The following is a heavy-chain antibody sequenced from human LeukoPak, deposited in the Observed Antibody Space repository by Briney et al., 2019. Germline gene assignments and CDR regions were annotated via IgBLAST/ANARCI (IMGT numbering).Heavy chain of an antibody. Sequence: SETLSLTCTVSGGSISSYYWSWIRQPPGKGLELIGYIYYSGSTNYNPSLKSRVTISVDTSKNQFSLKLSSVTAADTAVYYCARDRGYSYGYDAFDIWGQGTMVTVSS. CDR1: GGSISSYY. D-gene: IGHD5-18*01. V-gene: IGHV4-59*01. CDR2: IYYSGST. J-gene: IGHJ3*02. CDR3: ARDRGYSYGYDAFDI.